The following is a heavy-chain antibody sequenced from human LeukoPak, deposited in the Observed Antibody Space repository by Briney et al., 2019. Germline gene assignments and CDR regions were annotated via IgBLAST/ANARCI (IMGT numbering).Heavy chain of an antibody. J-gene: IGHJ3*02. D-gene: IGHD3-10*01. CDR3: ARDREFGGGTTEGDAFDI. Sequence: GGSLRLSCAASGFTVSSNYMSWVRQAPGKGLEWVSVIYSGGSTYYADSVKGRFTISRDNSKNTLYLQMNSLRAEDTAVYYCARDREFGGGTTEGDAFDIWGQGTMVTVSS. CDR2: IYSGGST. V-gene: IGHV3-53*01. CDR1: GFTVSSNY.